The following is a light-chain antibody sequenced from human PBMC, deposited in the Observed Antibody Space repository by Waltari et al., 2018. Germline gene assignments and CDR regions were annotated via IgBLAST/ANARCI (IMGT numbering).Light chain of an antibody. Sequence: QSVLTQPPSASGPPRQRVTITSSGSSANYESKTLNWYQQLPGTAPKFLIYSNNQRPSGVPDRFSGSKSGTSASLAISGLQSEDEADYYCAAWDDSLNGPVFGGGTKLTVL. CDR3: AAWDDSLNGPV. CDR1: SANYESKT. V-gene: IGLV1-44*01. J-gene: IGLJ2*01. CDR2: SNN.